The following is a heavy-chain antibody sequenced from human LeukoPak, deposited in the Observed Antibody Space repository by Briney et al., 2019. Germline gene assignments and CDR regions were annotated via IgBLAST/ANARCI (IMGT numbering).Heavy chain of an antibody. D-gene: IGHD3-10*01. V-gene: IGHV1-18*01. CDR3: ARRGITMVRGVIMVYFDY. Sequence: ASVKVSCKASGYTFTSYGISWVRQAPGQGLEWMGWISAYNGNTNYAQKLQGRVTMTTDTSTSTAYMELRSLRSDDTAVYYCARRGITMVRGVIMVYFDYWGQGTLVTVSS. CDR2: ISAYNGNT. J-gene: IGHJ4*02. CDR1: GYTFTSYG.